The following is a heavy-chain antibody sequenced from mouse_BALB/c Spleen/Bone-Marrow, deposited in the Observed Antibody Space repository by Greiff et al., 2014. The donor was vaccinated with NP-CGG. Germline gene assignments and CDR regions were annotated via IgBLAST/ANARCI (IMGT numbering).Heavy chain of an antibody. CDR1: GFSFSSYA. V-gene: IGHV5-9-1*01. D-gene: IGHD1-1*01. Sequence: EVMLVESGGGLVKPGGSLKLSCAASGFSFSSYAMSWVRQTPEKRLEWVATISSGGSYTYQADSVKGRFTISRDTAKNTLYLQISSLRSEDTAMYYCARQDYYGSSPHWYFDVWGAGTTVTVSS. CDR3: ARQDYYGSSPHWYFDV. CDR2: ISSGGSYT. J-gene: IGHJ1*01.